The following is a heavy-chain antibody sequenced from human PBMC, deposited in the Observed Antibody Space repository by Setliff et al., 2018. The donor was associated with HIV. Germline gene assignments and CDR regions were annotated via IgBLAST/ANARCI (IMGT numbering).Heavy chain of an antibody. CDR1: GGSISTSRYY. D-gene: IGHD2-21*02. CDR3: ASAYCGGDCYSRTRKFYYYYYMDV. Sequence: SETLSLTCTVSGGSISTSRYYWGWIRQPPGKGLEWIGSINYRGNTYYNPSLKSRAAISVDTSKNQFSLKLSSVTAADTAVYYCASAYCGGDCYSRTRKFYYYYYMDVWGKGTTVTVSS. CDR2: INYRGNT. J-gene: IGHJ6*03. V-gene: IGHV4-39*01.